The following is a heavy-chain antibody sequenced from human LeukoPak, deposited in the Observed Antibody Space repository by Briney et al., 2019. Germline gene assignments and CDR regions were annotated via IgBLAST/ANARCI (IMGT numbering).Heavy chain of an antibody. CDR2: ISGSGGST. Sequence: GGSLRLSCAASGFTFSSYAMSWVRQAPGKGLEWVSAISGSGGSTYYADSVKGRFTISRDNSKNTLYLQVNSLRAEDTAVYYCAKTPYYDFWSGYYTDYWGQGTLVTVSS. J-gene: IGHJ4*02. CDR1: GFTFSSYA. CDR3: AKTPYYDFWSGYYTDY. D-gene: IGHD3-3*01. V-gene: IGHV3-23*01.